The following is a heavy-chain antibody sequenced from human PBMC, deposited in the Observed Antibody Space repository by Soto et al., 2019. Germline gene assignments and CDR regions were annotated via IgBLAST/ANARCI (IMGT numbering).Heavy chain of an antibody. CDR3: ARDSPRWLATEDY. V-gene: IGHV4-34*01. CDR1: GGSFSGYY. CDR2: INHSGST. Sequence: PSETLSLTCAVYGGSFSGYYWSWIRQPPGKGLEWIGEINHSGSTNYNPSLKSRVTISVDTSTSTAYMELRSLRSDDTAVYYCARDSPRWLATEDYWGQGTLVTVSS. J-gene: IGHJ4*02. D-gene: IGHD5-12*01.